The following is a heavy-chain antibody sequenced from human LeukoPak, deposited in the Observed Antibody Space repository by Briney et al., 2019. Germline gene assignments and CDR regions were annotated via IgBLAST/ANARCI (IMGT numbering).Heavy chain of an antibody. V-gene: IGHV1-3*01. CDR2: INAGNGNT. J-gene: IGHJ4*02. Sequence: ASVKVSCKASGYTFTSYAMHWVRQAPGQRLEWMGWINAGNGNTKYSQKFQGRVTITRDTSASTAYMELSSLRSEDTAVYYCARGVPGIAVAGTAVGYFDYWGQGTLVTVSS. CDR1: GYTFTSYA. D-gene: IGHD6-19*01. CDR3: ARGVPGIAVAGTAVGYFDY.